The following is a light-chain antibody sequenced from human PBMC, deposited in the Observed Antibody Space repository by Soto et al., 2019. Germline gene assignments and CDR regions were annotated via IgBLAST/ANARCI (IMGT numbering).Light chain of an antibody. J-gene: IGLJ2*01. CDR2: DVS. CDR1: SSDVGGYNY. Sequence: QSVLTQPRSVSGSPGQSVTISCTGTSSDVGGYNYVSWYQQHPGKAPKLMIYDVSKRPSGVPDRFSGSKSGNTASLTISGLQAEDEADYYCCSYAGSLVVFGGGTKVTGL. V-gene: IGLV2-11*01. CDR3: CSYAGSLVV.